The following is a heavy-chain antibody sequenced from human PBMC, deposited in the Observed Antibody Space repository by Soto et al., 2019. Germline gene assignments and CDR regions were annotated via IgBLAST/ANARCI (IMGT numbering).Heavy chain of an antibody. D-gene: IGHD4-17*01. J-gene: IGHJ6*02. CDR3: ARDLSQGPDYGGNSGYYYYGMDV. CDR1: GFTFSSYA. Sequence: QVQLVESGGGVVQPGRSLRLSCAASGFTFSSYAMHWVRQAPGKGLEWVAVISYDGSNKYYADSVKGRFTISRDNSKNTLYLQMNSLRSEDTAVYYCARDLSQGPDYGGNSGYYYYGMDVWGQGTTVTVSS. V-gene: IGHV3-30-3*01. CDR2: ISYDGSNK.